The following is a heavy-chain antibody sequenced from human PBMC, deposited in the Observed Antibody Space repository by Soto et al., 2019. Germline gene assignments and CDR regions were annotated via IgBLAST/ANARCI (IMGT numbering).Heavy chain of an antibody. D-gene: IGHD6-13*01. CDR3: ARDYYTSSWENGYYYYAMDV. CDR1: GGSVSSGSYY. J-gene: IGHJ6*02. Sequence: SETLSLTCTVSGGSVSSGSYYWSWIRQPPGKGLEWIGYIYYSGSTNYNPSLKSRVTISVDTSKNQFSLKLSSVTAADTAVYYCARDYYTSSWENGYYYYAMDVWGQGATVTVSS. CDR2: IYYSGST. V-gene: IGHV4-61*01.